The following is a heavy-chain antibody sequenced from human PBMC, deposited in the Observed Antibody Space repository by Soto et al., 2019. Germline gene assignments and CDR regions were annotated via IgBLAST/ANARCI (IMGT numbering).Heavy chain of an antibody. Sequence: GGSLRLSCAASGFTFSSYGMHWVRQAPGKGLEWVAVISYDGSNKYYADSVKGRFTISRENAKNSLYLQMNSLRAGDTAVYYCARAPGYYYDSSRSYGMDVWGQGTTVTVSS. CDR3: ARAPGYYYDSSRSYGMDV. CDR2: ISYDGSNK. J-gene: IGHJ6*02. V-gene: IGHV3-30*03. D-gene: IGHD3-22*01. CDR1: GFTFSSYG.